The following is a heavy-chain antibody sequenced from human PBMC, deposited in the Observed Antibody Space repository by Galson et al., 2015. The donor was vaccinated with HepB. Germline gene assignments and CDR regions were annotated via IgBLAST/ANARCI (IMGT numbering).Heavy chain of an antibody. D-gene: IGHD3-3*01. Sequence: LRLSCAASTFIFSTYSMDWFRQAPGKGLEWVSYISSSSTTIYYADSVKGRFTISRDNTKNSLYLQMNSLRAEDTAVYYCGLLRGYYLKPLDYWGQGTLVTVSS. J-gene: IGHJ4*02. V-gene: IGHV3-48*04. CDR2: ISSSSTTI. CDR3: GLLRGYYLKPLDY. CDR1: TFIFSTYS.